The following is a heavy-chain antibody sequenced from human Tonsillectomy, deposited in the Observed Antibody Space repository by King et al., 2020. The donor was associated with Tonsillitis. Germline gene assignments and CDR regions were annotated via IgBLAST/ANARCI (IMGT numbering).Heavy chain of an antibody. CDR2: ISYDGSNK. J-gene: IGHJ4*02. D-gene: IGHD3-16*02. CDR1: GFSFSSYA. Sequence: VQLVESGGGVVQTGRSLRLSCAASGFSFSSYAMHWVRQAPGKGLEWVAVISYDGSNKYYADSVKGRFTISRDNSKNTLYLQMNSLRAEDTAVYYCARVRLPCARLIVMDYWGQGTLVTVSS. V-gene: IGHV3-30*04. CDR3: ARVRLPCARLIVMDY.